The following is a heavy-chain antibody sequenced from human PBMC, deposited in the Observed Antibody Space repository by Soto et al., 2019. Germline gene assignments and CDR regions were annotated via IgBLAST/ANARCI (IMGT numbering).Heavy chain of an antibody. J-gene: IGHJ6*03. V-gene: IGHV3-66*01. CDR1: GFTVSSNY. CDR2: IYSGGST. CDR3: ARGPTVRAYYYYYMDV. D-gene: IGHD4-17*01. Sequence: GGSLRLSCAASGFTVSSNYMSWVRQAPGKGLEWVSVIYSGGSTYYADSVKGRFTISRDNSKNTLYLQMNSLRAEDTAVYYCARGPTVRAYYYYYMDVWGKGTTVTVSS.